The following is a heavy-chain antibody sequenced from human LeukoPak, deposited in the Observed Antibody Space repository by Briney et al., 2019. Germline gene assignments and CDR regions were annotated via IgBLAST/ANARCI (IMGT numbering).Heavy chain of an antibody. CDR1: GGTFISYA. CDR2: IIPIFGTA. Sequence: GASVKVSCKASGGTFISYAISWVRQAPGQGLEWMGGIIPIFGTANYAQKFQGRVTITADESTSTAYMELSSLRSEDTAVYYCARVDLITGTLDYWGQGTLVTVSS. CDR3: ARVDLITGTLDY. D-gene: IGHD1-20*01. V-gene: IGHV1-69*13. J-gene: IGHJ4*02.